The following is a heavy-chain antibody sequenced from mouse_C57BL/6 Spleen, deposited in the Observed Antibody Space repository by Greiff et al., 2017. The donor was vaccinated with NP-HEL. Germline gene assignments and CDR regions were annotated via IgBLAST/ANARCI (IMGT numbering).Heavy chain of an antibody. V-gene: IGHV1-54*01. CDR1: GYAFTNYL. CDR3: ARWSREDAMDY. Sequence: VQLQQSGAELVRPGTSVKVSCKASGYAFTNYLIEWVKQRPGQGLEWIGVINPGSGGTNYNEKFKGKATLTADKSSSTAYMQLSSLTSEDSAVYFCARWSREDAMDYWGQGTSVTVSS. J-gene: IGHJ4*01. CDR2: INPGSGGT.